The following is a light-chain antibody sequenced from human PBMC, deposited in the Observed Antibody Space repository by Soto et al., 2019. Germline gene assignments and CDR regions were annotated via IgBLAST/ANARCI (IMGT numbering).Light chain of an antibody. CDR2: NVS. CDR3: SSYTTRSTVV. J-gene: IGLJ2*01. CDR1: SSDVGAYNL. V-gene: IGLV2-14*03. Sequence: QSVLTQPASVSGSPGQSITISCTGTSSDVGAYNLVSWYQHHPGRDPKLMIYNVSDRPSGVSNRFSGSKSGNTASLTISWLQAEDESDYYCSSYTTRSTVVFGGGTKLTVL.